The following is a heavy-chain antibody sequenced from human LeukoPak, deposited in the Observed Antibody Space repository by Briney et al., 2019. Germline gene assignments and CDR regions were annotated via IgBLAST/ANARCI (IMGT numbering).Heavy chain of an antibody. CDR1: GGFISSYY. J-gene: IGHJ2*01. D-gene: IGHD1-26*01. CDR3: VRRQWELQYFDL. V-gene: IGHV4-59*01. CDR2: IYYSRTT. Sequence: SETLSLTCTVSGGFISSYYWRWIRQPPGKRLEWIRYIYYSRTTEYNPSLKSRVTISADTSKNQFSLKLNSVTAADTAVYYCVRRQWELQYFDLWGRGTLVAVSS.